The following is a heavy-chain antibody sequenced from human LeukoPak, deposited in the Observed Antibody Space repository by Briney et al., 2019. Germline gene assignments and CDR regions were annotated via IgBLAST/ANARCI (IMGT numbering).Heavy chain of an antibody. CDR2: MNPNSGNT. J-gene: IGHJ3*02. Sequence: ASVEVSCTASGYTFTSYDINWVRQATGQGLEWMGWMNPNSGNTGYAQKFQGRVTMTRNTSISTAYMELSSLRSEDTAVYYCARSMPLAYCGGDCYGAFDIWGQGTMVTVSS. CDR1: GYTFTSYD. V-gene: IGHV1-8*01. CDR3: ARSMPLAYCGGDCYGAFDI. D-gene: IGHD2-21*02.